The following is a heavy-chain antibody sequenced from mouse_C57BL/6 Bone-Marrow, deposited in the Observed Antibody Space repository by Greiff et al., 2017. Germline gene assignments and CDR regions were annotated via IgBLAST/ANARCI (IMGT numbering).Heavy chain of an antibody. CDR3: VSYYYGAFDV. V-gene: IGHV1-64*01. CDR1: GYTFTSYW. J-gene: IGHJ1*03. Sequence: QVQLQQPGAELVKPGASVKLSCKASGYTFTSYWMHWVKQRPGQGLGWIGMIHPNSGSTNYNEKFKSKATLTVDKSSSTAYMQLSSLTSEDSAVYYCVSYYYGAFDVWGTGTTVTVSS. CDR2: IHPNSGST. D-gene: IGHD1-1*01.